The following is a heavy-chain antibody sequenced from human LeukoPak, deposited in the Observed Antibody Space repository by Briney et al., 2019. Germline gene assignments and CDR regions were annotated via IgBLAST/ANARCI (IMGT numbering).Heavy chain of an antibody. CDR3: GRQQLYFRGAKCYPDLFDP. CDR2: TYSSGST. Sequence: SETLSLTCTVSGGSISSYYWSWIRQPPGKGLEWIGYTYSSGSTNYNPSVKSRATISGDPSKNQFSLKPRSVTAAGTAMYYWGRQQLYFRGAKCYPDLFDPWGQGILVTVSS. D-gene: IGHD4/OR15-4a*01. J-gene: IGHJ5*02. V-gene: IGHV4-59*08. CDR1: GGSISSYY.